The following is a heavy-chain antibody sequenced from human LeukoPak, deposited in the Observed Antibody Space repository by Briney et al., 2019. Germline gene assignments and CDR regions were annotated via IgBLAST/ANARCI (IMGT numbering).Heavy chain of an antibody. D-gene: IGHD3-22*01. V-gene: IGHV1-69*13. CDR2: IIPIFGTA. CDR3: ARTYYYDSSGPKDAFDI. Sequence: ASVKVSCKASGGTFSSYAISWVRQAPGQGLEWMGGIIPIFGTANYAQKFQGRVTITADESTSTAYMELSSLRSEDTAVYYCARTYYYDSSGPKDAFDIWGQGTMVTVSS. CDR1: GGTFSSYA. J-gene: IGHJ3*02.